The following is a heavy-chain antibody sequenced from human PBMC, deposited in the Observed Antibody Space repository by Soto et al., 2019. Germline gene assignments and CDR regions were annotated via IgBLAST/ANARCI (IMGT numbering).Heavy chain of an antibody. CDR3: ARGHYGMDV. CDR1: EFTFSKHR. V-gene: IGHV3-7*03. J-gene: IGHJ6*02. Sequence: RWSLRLSCRAPEFTFSKHRISWVRRDRGKGLEWVANIKEDGSEKYYMDSVKGRFTITRDNAENSVYLQMNSLRAEDTAVYYCARGHYGMDVWGQGTTVTVSS. CDR2: IKEDGSEK.